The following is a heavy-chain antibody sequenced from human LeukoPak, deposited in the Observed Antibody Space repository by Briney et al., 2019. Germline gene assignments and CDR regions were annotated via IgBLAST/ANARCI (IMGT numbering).Heavy chain of an antibody. D-gene: IGHD6-13*01. CDR3: ARDLSSSWPPHGAFDI. Sequence: SETLSLTCTVSGGSISSYYWSWIRQPAGKGLEWIGRIYTSGSTNYNPSLKSRVTMSVDTSKNQFSLKLSSVTAADAAVYYCARDLSSSWPPHGAFDIWGQGTMVTVSS. CDR2: IYTSGST. V-gene: IGHV4-4*07. J-gene: IGHJ3*02. CDR1: GGSISSYY.